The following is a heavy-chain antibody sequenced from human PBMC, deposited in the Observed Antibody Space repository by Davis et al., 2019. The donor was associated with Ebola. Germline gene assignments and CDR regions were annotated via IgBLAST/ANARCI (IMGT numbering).Heavy chain of an antibody. Sequence: MPSETLSLTCIVSGGSINSGDYYWSWIRQPPEKGLEWIGYIYYSGSTYYNQSLKSRVTMSLDTSRNQFSLQLSSLTAADTAVYYCARALGIAARASFYFDYWGPGTLVTVSS. CDR2: IYYSGST. V-gene: IGHV4-30-4*01. D-gene: IGHD6-6*01. CDR1: GGSINSGDYY. CDR3: ARALGIAARASFYFDY. J-gene: IGHJ4*02.